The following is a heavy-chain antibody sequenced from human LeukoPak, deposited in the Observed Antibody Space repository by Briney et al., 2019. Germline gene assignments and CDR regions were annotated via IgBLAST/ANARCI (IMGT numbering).Heavy chain of an antibody. CDR3: AGGSGYLITS. CDR1: GFTFRSYW. Sequence: AGTLRFSCAGSGFTFRSYWMNWVRQAPGKGLEWLAIIKQDGTEKHYKGSVEGRFTISRDNAKNSLHLQMNSLRAEDTAVYYCAGGSGYLITSWGQGTLVTVSS. V-gene: IGHV3-7*01. CDR2: IKQDGTEK. J-gene: IGHJ5*02. D-gene: IGHD3-9*01.